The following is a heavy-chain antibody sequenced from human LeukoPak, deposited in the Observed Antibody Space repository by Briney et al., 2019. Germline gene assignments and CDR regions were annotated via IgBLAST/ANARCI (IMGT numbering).Heavy chain of an antibody. CDR1: GYTFTGYY. CDR2: INPNSGGT. V-gene: IGHV1-2*02. D-gene: IGHD2-2*01. J-gene: IGHJ6*02. CDR3: TTPLGYCSSASCRHGMDV. Sequence: ASVKVSCKASGYTFTGYYMHWVRQAPGQGLEWMGWINPNSGGTNYAQKFQGRVTMTRDTSISTAYMELSRLRSDDTAVYYCTTPLGYCSSASCRHGMDVWGQGTTVIVS.